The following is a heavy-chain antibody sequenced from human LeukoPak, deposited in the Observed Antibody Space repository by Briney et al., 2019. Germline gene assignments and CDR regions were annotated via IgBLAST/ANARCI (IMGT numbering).Heavy chain of an antibody. CDR2: ISYDGSNK. CDR1: GFTFSSYG. CDR3: AKDEIKNSSGRNFDY. J-gene: IGHJ4*02. V-gene: IGHV3-30*18. Sequence: GGSLRLSCAASGFTFSSYGMHWVRQAPGKGLEWVAVISYDGSNKYYADSVKGRFTISRDNSKNTLYLQMNSLRAEDTAVYYCAKDEIKNSSGRNFDYWGQGTLVTVSS. D-gene: IGHD6-19*01.